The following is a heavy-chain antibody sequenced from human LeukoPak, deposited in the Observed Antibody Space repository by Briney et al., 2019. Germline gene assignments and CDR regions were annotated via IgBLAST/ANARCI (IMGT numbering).Heavy chain of an antibody. CDR3: ARDADYCSGGSCAFDI. V-gene: IGHV3-48*04. Sequence: GGSLRLSCAASGFTFSSFSMNWVRQAPGKGLEWVSHISTSSTIYYADSVRGRFTISRDNAKNSLYLQMNSLRAEDTAVYYCARDADYCSGGSCAFDIWGQGTMVTVSS. CDR1: GFTFSSFS. D-gene: IGHD2-15*01. J-gene: IGHJ3*02. CDR2: ISTSSTI.